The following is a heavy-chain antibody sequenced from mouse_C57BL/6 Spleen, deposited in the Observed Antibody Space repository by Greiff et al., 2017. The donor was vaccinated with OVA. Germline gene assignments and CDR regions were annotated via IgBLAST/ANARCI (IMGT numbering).Heavy chain of an antibody. CDR2: ISDGGSYT. V-gene: IGHV5-4*01. D-gene: IGHD1-1*01. CDR1: GFTFSSYA. CDR3: ARDPGRGDFDV. J-gene: IGHJ1*03. Sequence: DVKLVESGGGLVKPGGSLKLSCAASGFTFSSYAMSWVRQTPEKRLEWVATISDGGSYTYYPDNVKGRFTISRDNAKNNLYLQMSHLKSEDTAMYYCARDPGRGDFDVWGTGTTVTVSS.